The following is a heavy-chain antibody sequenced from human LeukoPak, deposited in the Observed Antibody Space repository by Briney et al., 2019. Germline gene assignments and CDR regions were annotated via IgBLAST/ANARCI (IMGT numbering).Heavy chain of an antibody. Sequence: GGSQRLSCAASGFTFSSYEMNWVRQAPGKGLEWVSYISSSGSTIYYADSVKGRFTISRDNAKNSLYLQMNSLRAEDTAVYYCARERITRSGYSWGQGTLVTVSS. CDR2: ISSSGSTI. V-gene: IGHV3-48*03. CDR1: GFTFSSYE. CDR3: ARERITRSGYS. D-gene: IGHD3-3*01. J-gene: IGHJ4*02.